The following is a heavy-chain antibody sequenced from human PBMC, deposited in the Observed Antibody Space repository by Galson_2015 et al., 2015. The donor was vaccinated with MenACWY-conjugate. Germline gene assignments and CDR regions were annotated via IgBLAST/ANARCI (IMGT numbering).Heavy chain of an antibody. J-gene: IGHJ4*02. V-gene: IGHV3-7*03. CDR1: GFRFTDYW. CDR3: AKGPLYDSSGSDSDYFDY. Sequence: SLRLSCAASGFRFTDYWMTWVRQAPGKGLEWVANIHQDGGRKYYADSLKGRFTISRDNAKNSVYLQMNSLKVEDTARYYCAKGPLYDSSGSDSDYFDYWGQGALVTVSS. D-gene: IGHD3-22*01. CDR2: IHQDGGRK.